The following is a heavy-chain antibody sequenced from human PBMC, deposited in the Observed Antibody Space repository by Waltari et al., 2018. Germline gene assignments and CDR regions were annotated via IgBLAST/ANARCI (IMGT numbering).Heavy chain of an antibody. CDR1: GFTFSKYW. CDR2: IKEDGSEK. J-gene: IGHJ4*02. D-gene: IGHD5-12*01. CDR3: ARDPLAEDGYNSLDH. Sequence: EVQLVESGGGLVQPGGSLRLSCAASGFTFSKYWMSWIRQAPGKGLKWLANIKEDGSEKGYVDSVKGRFTISRDNAKNSLYLQVDSLRVEDTAVYYCARDPLAEDGYNSLDHWGQGTLVTVSS. V-gene: IGHV3-7*04.